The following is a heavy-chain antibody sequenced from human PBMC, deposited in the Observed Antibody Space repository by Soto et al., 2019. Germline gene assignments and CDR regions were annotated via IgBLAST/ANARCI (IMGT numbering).Heavy chain of an antibody. Sequence: SETLSLTCAVHGGSFSGYYWTWIRQPPGKGLEWIGDINHSGSTNYNSSLKSRVAISVDTSKNQLSLKLRSVTAADTAVYYCAREEVPQWFTRGYYGMDVWGQGTTVTVS. CDR3: AREEVPQWFTRGYYGMDV. V-gene: IGHV4-34*01. CDR2: INHSGST. CDR1: GGSFSGYY. J-gene: IGHJ6*02. D-gene: IGHD2-2*01.